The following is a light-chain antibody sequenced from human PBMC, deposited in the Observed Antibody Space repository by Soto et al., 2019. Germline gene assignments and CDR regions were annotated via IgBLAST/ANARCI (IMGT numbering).Light chain of an antibody. J-gene: IGKJ5*01. Sequence: DIQMTQSPSYVSSSFVEIVTIPCRASQGIKNWLAWYQQKPGKAPNLLIYTGSSLQSGVPSRFSGSGSGTDFTLTINSLQPEDFATYYCQQAASFPITFGQGTRLEI. V-gene: IGKV1-12*01. CDR3: QQAASFPIT. CDR1: QGIKNW. CDR2: TGS.